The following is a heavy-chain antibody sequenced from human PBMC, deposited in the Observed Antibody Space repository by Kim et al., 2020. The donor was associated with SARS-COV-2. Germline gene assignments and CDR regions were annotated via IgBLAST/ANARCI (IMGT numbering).Heavy chain of an antibody. J-gene: IGHJ3*02. CDR2: ISYSGTT. Sequence: SETLSLTCTVSGGSISTSSWSWIRQPPGKGLEWIGYISYSGTTDYNPSLKSRVTISKDMSNNQFSLKLTSVTAADTAVYYCGRNTAPEIWGQGTMVTVSS. CDR1: GGSISTSS. D-gene: IGHD4-17*01. V-gene: IGHV4-59*13. CDR3: GRNTAPEI.